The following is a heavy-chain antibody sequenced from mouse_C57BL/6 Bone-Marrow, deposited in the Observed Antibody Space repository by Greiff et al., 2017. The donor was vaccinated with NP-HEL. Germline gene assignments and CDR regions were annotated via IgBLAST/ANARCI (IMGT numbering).Heavy chain of an antibody. V-gene: IGHV1-50*01. CDR3: AYSNYVWFAY. CDR1: GYTFTSYW. CDR2: IDPSASYT. D-gene: IGHD2-5*01. J-gene: IGHJ3*01. Sequence: QVQLQQPGAELVKPGASVKLSCKASGYTFTSYWMQWVKQRPGQGLEWIGEIDPSASYTNYNQKFKGKATLTVDTSSSTAYMQLSSLTSEDSAVYYCAYSNYVWFAYWGQGTLVTVSA.